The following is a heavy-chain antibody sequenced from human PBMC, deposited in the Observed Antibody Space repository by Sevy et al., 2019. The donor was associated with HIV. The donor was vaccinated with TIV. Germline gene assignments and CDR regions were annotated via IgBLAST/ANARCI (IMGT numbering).Heavy chain of an antibody. Sequence: GGSLRLSCVGSGFTFEDYALHWVRQAPGKGLEWVSGISWNSGSLDYADSVRGRFTIFRDNAKKTLYLQMDSLRSEDTALYHCVKTPMTEAAPFFDFWAREPRSPSPQ. CDR3: VKTPMTEAAPFFDF. J-gene: IGHJ4*02. CDR1: GFTFEDYA. D-gene: IGHD6-19*01. V-gene: IGHV3-9*01. CDR2: ISWNSGSL.